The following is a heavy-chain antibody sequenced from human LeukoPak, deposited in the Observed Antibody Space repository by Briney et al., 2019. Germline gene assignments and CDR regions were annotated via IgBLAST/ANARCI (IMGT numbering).Heavy chain of an antibody. V-gene: IGHV1-69*05. J-gene: IGHJ6*03. CDR2: IIPIFGTA. Sequence: SVKVSCKASGGTFSSYAISWVRQAPGQGLEWMGGIIPIFGTANYAQKFQGRVTITTDESTSTAYMELSSLRSEDTAVYYCAITSPTVTTAEAGYYYYYMDVWGKGTTVTVSS. CDR3: AITSPTVTTAEAGYYYYYMDV. CDR1: GGTFSSYA. D-gene: IGHD4-17*01.